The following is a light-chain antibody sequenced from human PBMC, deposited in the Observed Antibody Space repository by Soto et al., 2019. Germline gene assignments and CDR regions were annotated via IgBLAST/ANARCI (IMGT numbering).Light chain of an antibody. CDR3: GTWDTSLSAVV. CDR1: SSNIGKNY. Sequence: QSVLTQPPSVSADPGQKVTISCSGASSNIGKNYVSWYQQLPGAAPKLVIFDTNKRPSGIPDRFSGSKSGTSAALDITALQTGDEADYYCGTWDTSLSAVVFGGGTKLTVL. J-gene: IGLJ2*01. CDR2: DTN. V-gene: IGLV1-51*01.